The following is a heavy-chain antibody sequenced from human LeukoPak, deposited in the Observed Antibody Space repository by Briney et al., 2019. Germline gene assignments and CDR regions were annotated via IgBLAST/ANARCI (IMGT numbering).Heavy chain of an antibody. CDR3: ANRLAQHDS. J-gene: IGHJ5*02. V-gene: IGHV3-74*01. D-gene: IGHD3-16*01. CDR1: GFTFSIFW. Sequence: GGSLRLSCAASGFTFSIFWMHWVRRAPGKGPVWVSRINSDGSSTDYADSVKGRFTISRDNAKNTLYLEMSSLTAEDTGVYYCANRLAQHDSWGQGTLVTVSS. CDR2: INSDGSST.